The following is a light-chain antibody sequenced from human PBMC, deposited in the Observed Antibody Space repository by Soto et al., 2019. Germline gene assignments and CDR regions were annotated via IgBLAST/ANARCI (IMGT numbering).Light chain of an antibody. CDR1: HTISSSY. V-gene: IGKV3-20*01. Sequence: EIVLTQSPGTLSLSPGERATLSCSASHTISSSYLAWYQQKPGQAPRLLMYGISRRATGIPDRFSGSGSGTDFTLTITRLEPEDFAVYYCQQYVTSSPRTFGQGTRWIS. J-gene: IGKJ1*01. CDR3: QQYVTSSPRT. CDR2: GIS.